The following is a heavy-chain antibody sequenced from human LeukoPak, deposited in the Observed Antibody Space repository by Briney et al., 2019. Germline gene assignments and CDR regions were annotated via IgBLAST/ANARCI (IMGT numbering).Heavy chain of an antibody. CDR2: IYSGGST. CDR3: AKDAAGSGSMYYGMDV. V-gene: IGHV3-66*01. J-gene: IGHJ6*02. CDR1: GFIVSSNY. D-gene: IGHD6-19*01. Sequence: PGGSLRLSCAASGFIVSSNYMNWVRQAPGKGLEWVSVIYSGGSTHYADSVKGRFTISRDNSKNTLYLQMNSLRAEDTAVYYCAKDAAGSGSMYYGMDVWGQGTTVTVSS.